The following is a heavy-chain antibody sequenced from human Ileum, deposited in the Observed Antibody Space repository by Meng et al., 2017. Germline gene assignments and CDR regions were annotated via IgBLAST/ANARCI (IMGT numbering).Heavy chain of an antibody. Sequence: GSLRLSCTVSGGSVSSGSYYWSWIRQPPGKGLEWIGFIHYTGTTNYNPSLNSRVTISVDPSKNQFSLKLTPVTAADTAVYYCARGDDSSGYGDYWGQGTLVTVSS. CDR2: IHYTGTT. CDR1: GGSVSSGSYY. J-gene: IGHJ4*02. V-gene: IGHV4-61*01. D-gene: IGHD3-22*01. CDR3: ARGDDSSGYGDY.